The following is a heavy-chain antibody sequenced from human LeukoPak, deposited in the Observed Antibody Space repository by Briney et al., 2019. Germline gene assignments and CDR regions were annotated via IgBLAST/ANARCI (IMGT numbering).Heavy chain of an antibody. CDR1: VYTLTELS. CDR2: FDPEDGET. Sequence: ASVKVSCKVSVYTLTELSMHWVRQAPGKGLEWMGVFDPEDGETIYAQKFQGRVTMTEDTSTDTAYMELSSLRSEDTAVYYCATLKAPMVRGVIITAYFDYWGQGTLVTVSS. J-gene: IGHJ4*02. CDR3: ATLKAPMVRGVIITAYFDY. D-gene: IGHD3-10*01. V-gene: IGHV1-24*01.